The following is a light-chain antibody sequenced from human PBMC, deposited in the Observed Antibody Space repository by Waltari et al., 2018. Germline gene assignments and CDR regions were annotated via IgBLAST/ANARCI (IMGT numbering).Light chain of an antibody. V-gene: IGKV3-20*01. J-gene: IGKJ1*01. CDR1: QSFSRF. CDR2: GAA. CDR3: QKYDRLPAT. Sequence: EIVFPQSPGPLSLSPGERGPLSCRASQSFSRFLAWYQQKPGQAPRLLIYGAATRATGIPDRFSGSGSGTDFSLTISRLEPEDFAVYYCQKYDRLPATFGQGTKVEIK.